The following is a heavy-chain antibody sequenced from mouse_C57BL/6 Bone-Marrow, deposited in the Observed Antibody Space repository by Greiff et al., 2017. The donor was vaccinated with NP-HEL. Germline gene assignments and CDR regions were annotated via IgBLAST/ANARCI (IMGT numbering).Heavy chain of an antibody. Sequence: DVKLVESGGGLVKPGGSLKLSCAASGFTFSDYGMHWVRQAPEKGLEWVAYISSGSSTIYYADTVKGRFTISRDNAMNTLFLQMTSLRSEDTAMYYCARGHYYGSSYDYWGQGTTLTDSS. CDR3: ARGHYYGSSYDY. V-gene: IGHV5-17*01. CDR2: ISSGSSTI. CDR1: GFTFSDYG. D-gene: IGHD1-1*01. J-gene: IGHJ2*01.